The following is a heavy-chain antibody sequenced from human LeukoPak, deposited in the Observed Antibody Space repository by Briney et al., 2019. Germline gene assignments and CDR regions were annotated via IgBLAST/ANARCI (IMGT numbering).Heavy chain of an antibody. CDR1: GYSFTGYY. J-gene: IGHJ5*02. Sequence: GASVTVSCKASGYSFTGYYIHWVRQAPGQGLEWVGWINPNSGGTNYAQKFQGRVTMTRDTSISTAYMELSRLRSDDTAVYYCARGDIVVLPAGIPHNWFDPWGQGTLVTVSS. V-gene: IGHV1-2*02. CDR2: INPNSGGT. CDR3: ARGDIVVLPAGIPHNWFDP. D-gene: IGHD2-2*02.